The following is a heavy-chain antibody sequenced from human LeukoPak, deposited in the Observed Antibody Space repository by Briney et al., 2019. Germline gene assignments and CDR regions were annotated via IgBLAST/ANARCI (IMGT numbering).Heavy chain of an antibody. CDR2: ISRSSSYL. CDR1: GFTFRSYS. CDR3: AELGITMIGGV. Sequence: GGSLRLSCAASGFTFRSYSMNWVRQAPGKGLAGVSFISRSSSYLYYADSAKGRFTISRDNAKNPLYLEMNSLRGEDTAVYYCAELGITMIGGVWGKGTTVTISS. J-gene: IGHJ6*04. V-gene: IGHV3-21*01. D-gene: IGHD3-10*02.